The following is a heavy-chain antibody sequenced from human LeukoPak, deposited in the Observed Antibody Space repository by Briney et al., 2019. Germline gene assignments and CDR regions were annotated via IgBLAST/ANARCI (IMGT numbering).Heavy chain of an antibody. CDR3: ATDKRIQLWLPFDY. CDR1: GYTLTELS. J-gene: IGHJ4*02. CDR2: FDPEDGET. Sequence: ASVKVSCKVSGYTLTELSMHWVRQAPGKGLEWMGGFDPEDGETIYAQKFQGRVTMTEDTSTDTAYMELSSLRSEDTAVHYCATDKRIQLWLPFDYWGQGTLVTVSS. D-gene: IGHD5-18*01. V-gene: IGHV1-24*01.